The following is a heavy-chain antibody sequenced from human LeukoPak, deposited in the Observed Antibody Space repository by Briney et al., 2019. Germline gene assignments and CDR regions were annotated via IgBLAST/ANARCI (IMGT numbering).Heavy chain of an antibody. V-gene: IGHV3-30*02. Sequence: PPGSLRLSCAASGFTFSSYGMHWVRQAPGKGLEWVAFIRYVGSDKYYADSVKGRFTISRDNSKNTLYLQMNSLRAEDTAVYYCVKHLGSGLFHRPYYFDYWGQGTPVTVSS. CDR1: GFTFSSYG. CDR3: VKHLGSGLFHRPYYFDY. J-gene: IGHJ4*02. D-gene: IGHD6-19*01. CDR2: IRYVGSDK.